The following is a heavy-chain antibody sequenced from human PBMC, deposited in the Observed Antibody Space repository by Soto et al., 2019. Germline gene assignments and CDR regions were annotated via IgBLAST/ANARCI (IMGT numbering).Heavy chain of an antibody. CDR1: GFTFSNYW. J-gene: IGHJ4*02. Sequence: EVQLVESGGGLVQPGGSLRLSCEASGFTFSNYWMSWIRQAPGKGLEWVANIRQDGSQKYLVDSVTGRFTISRDNAKNSRYLQMNALRTEDTAVYYCVRDGTRGGHFDSWGQGNLVTVSS. CDR2: IRQDGSQK. CDR3: VRDGTRGGHFDS. V-gene: IGHV3-7*01. D-gene: IGHD1-1*01.